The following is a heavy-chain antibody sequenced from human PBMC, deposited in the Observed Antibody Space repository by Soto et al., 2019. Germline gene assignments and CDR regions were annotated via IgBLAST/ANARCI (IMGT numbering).Heavy chain of an antibody. V-gene: IGHV3-23*01. Sequence: GGSLRLSCAASGFTLSSYAMSWVRQAPGKGLEWVSAISGSGGSTYYADSVKGRFTISRDNSKNTLYLQMNSLRAEDTAVYYCAKDIEYSSSADAFDIWGQGTMVTVSS. D-gene: IGHD6-6*01. CDR3: AKDIEYSSSADAFDI. J-gene: IGHJ3*02. CDR2: ISGSGGST. CDR1: GFTLSSYA.